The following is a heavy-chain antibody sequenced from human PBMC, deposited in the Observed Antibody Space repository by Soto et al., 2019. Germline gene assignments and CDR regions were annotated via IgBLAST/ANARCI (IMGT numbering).Heavy chain of an antibody. CDR3: ARPLHKRRAVGGYYQMDALTDY. V-gene: IGHV5-51*01. CDR1: GYSFTSYW. CDR2: IYPGDSDT. D-gene: IGHD2-21*02. J-gene: IGHJ4*02. Sequence: PGESLKISCKGSGYSFTSYWISWVRQMPGKGLEWMGIIYPGDSDTRYSPSFQGQVTISADKSISTAYLQWSSLKASDTAMYHCARPLHKRRAVGGYYQMDALTDYWGQGTLVTVSS.